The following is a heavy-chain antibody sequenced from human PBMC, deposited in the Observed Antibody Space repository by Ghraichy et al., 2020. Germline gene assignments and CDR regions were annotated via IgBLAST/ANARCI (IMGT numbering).Heavy chain of an antibody. D-gene: IGHD6-19*01. Sequence: SETLSLTCTVSGGSISSGGYYWSWIRQHPGKGLEWIGYIYYSGSTYYNPSLKSRVTISVDTSKNQFSLKLSSVTAADTAVYYCARDGYSSGISDYWGQGTLVTVSS. CDR2: IYYSGST. CDR1: GGSISSGGYY. CDR3: ARDGYSSGISDY. J-gene: IGHJ4*02. V-gene: IGHV4-31*03.